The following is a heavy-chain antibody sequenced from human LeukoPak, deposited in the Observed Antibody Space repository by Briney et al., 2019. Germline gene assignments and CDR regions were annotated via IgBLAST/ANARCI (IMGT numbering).Heavy chain of an antibody. V-gene: IGHV4-34*01. CDR1: GGSCDDYY. CDR3: ARGRDRSKTGDH. Sequence: PSETLSLTCDVYGGSCDDYYCSWIRQPPGKGLEWIGEIHPSEGFYYSSSLVSRVTISIDPSKTHFSLRLASVTAADTAFYYCARGRDRSKTGDHWGQGSLVTVSS. D-gene: IGHD5-24*01. J-gene: IGHJ4*02. CDR2: IHPSEGF.